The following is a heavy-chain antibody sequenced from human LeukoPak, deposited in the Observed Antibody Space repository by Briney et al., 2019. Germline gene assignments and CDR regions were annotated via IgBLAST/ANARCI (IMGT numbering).Heavy chain of an antibody. D-gene: IGHD6-13*01. Sequence: PSETLSLTCTVSAGSISSHYWSWIRQPPGKGLEWIGYIYYSGRTNYNPSLKSRVTISLDTSKNQFSLKLRSVTAADTAVYYCALGSSSWFNWIDPWGQGTLVTVSS. V-gene: IGHV4-59*08. CDR1: AGSISSHY. CDR3: ALGSSSWFNWIDP. J-gene: IGHJ5*02. CDR2: IYYSGRT.